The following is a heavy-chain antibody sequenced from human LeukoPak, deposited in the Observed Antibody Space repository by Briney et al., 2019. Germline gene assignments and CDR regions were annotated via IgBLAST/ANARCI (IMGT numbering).Heavy chain of an antibody. CDR1: GGTFSSYA. CDR2: IIPIFGTA. J-gene: IGHJ4*02. Sequence: ASVTVSCKASGGTFSSYAISWVRQAPGQGLEWMGGIIPIFGTANYAQKFQGRVTITADESTSTAYMELSSLRSEDTAVYYCARAGRGYSGYGPFDYWGQGTLVTVSS. V-gene: IGHV1-69*01. D-gene: IGHD5-12*01. CDR3: ARAGRGYSGYGPFDY.